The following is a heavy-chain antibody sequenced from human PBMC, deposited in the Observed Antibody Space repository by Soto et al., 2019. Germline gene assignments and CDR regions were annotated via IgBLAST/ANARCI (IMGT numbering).Heavy chain of an antibody. J-gene: IGHJ5*02. D-gene: IGHD6-13*01. CDR2: TYYRSKWYN. CDR3: ARWEYSSSWHAWFDP. V-gene: IGHV6-1*01. Sequence: PSQTLSLTCAISGDSVSSNSAAWNWIRQSPSRGLEWLGRTYYRSKWYNDYAVSVKSRITINPDTSKNQFSLHLSSVTPEDTAVYYCARWEYSSSWHAWFDPWGQGTLVTSPQ. CDR1: GDSVSSNSAA.